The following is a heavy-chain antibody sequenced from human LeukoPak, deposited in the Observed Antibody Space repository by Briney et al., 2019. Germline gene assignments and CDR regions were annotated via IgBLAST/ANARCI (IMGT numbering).Heavy chain of an antibody. CDR3: ARRGVRYFDWFKLWAFDY. Sequence: SETLSLTCTVSGGSISSSSYYWGWIRQPPGKGLEWIGSIYYSGSTYYNPSLKSRVTISVDTSKNQFSLKLSSVTAADTAVYYCARRGVRYFDWFKLWAFDYWGQGTLVTVSS. J-gene: IGHJ4*02. CDR2: IYYSGST. V-gene: IGHV4-39*01. CDR1: GGSISSSSYY. D-gene: IGHD3-9*01.